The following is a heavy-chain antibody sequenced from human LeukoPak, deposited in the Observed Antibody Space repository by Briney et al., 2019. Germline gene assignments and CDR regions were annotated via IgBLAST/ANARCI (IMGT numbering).Heavy chain of an antibody. Sequence: SGGSLRLSCAASGFTFSSYNMNWVRQAPGKGLGWVSSISSSSSYIYYADSVKGRFTISRDNAKNSLYLQMNSLRAEDTAVYYCARGMYYYGSGSSFDNWGQGTLVTVSS. J-gene: IGHJ4*02. CDR3: ARGMYYYGSGSSFDN. CDR1: GFTFSSYN. V-gene: IGHV3-21*01. D-gene: IGHD3-10*01. CDR2: ISSSSSYI.